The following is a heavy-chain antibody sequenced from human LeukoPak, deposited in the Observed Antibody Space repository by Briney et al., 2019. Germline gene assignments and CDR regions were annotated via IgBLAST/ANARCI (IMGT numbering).Heavy chain of an antibody. CDR2: IKQDGSEK. Sequence: GGSLRLSCAASGFTFSSYWMTWVRQAPGKGLEWVANIKQDGSEKYYVDSVKGRFTISRDNAKNSLYLQMNSLRADDTAVYYCAGQYSAYDSPDYWGQGSLVTVSS. CDR1: GFTFSSYW. V-gene: IGHV3-7*01. J-gene: IGHJ4*02. D-gene: IGHD5-12*01. CDR3: AGQYSAYDSPDY.